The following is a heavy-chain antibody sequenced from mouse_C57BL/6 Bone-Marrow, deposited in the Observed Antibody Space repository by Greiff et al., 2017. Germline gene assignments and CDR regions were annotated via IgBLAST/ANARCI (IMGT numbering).Heavy chain of an antibody. CDR2: ISNGGGST. Sequence: EVKLMESGGGLVQPGGSLKLSCAASGFTFSDYYMSWVRQTPEKRLEWVAYISNGGGSTYYPDTVKGRFTISRDTANNTLYLQMSGLKSEDTAMYYGARRDYDYGDLYYAMDYWGQGTSVTVSS. V-gene: IGHV5-12*01. CDR1: GFTFSDYY. CDR3: ARRDYDYGDLYYAMDY. J-gene: IGHJ4*01. D-gene: IGHD2-4*01.